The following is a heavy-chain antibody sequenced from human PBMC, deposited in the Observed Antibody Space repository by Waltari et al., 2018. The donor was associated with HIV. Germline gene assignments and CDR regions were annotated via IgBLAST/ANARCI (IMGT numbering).Heavy chain of an antibody. V-gene: IGHV3-30*02. CDR3: SKDSEDSSGYYYNYYYYFGMDV. Sequence: QVPLVESGGGVVQPGGSLRPSCAASGFPFRSYGTHWVRQAPGKALAWVAFIRYDGSNKYYADSVKGRFTISRYNSKNTLYLQMNSLRAEDTAVYYCSKDSEDSSGYYYNYYYYFGMDVWGQGTAVTVSS. CDR1: GFPFRSYG. J-gene: IGHJ6*02. D-gene: IGHD3-22*01. CDR2: IRYDGSNK.